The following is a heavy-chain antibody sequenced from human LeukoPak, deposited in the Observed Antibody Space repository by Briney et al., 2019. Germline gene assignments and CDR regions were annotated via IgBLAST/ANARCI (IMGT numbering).Heavy chain of an antibody. V-gene: IGHV4-61*02. Sequence: PSETLSLTCTVSGGSISSGSYYWSWIRQPAGKGLEWIGRIYTSGSTNYNPSLKSRVTTSLDTSKNQFSLKLSSVTAADTAVYYCANSIDFDYGDYYFDYWGQGALVTISS. J-gene: IGHJ4*02. CDR3: ANSIDFDYGDYYFDY. CDR1: GGSISSGSYY. D-gene: IGHD4-17*01. CDR2: IYTSGST.